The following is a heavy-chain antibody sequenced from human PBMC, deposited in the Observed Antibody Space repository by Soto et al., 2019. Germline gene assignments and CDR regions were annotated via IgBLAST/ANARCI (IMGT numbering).Heavy chain of an antibody. J-gene: IGHJ6*02. V-gene: IGHV1-69*02. CDR3: ARRRYCGVDCYNKFYYGMDV. CDR1: GSTFSSYT. CDR2: IIPVLGVT. Sequence: QVQLVQSGAEVRKPGSSVEVSCMASGSTFSSYTVNWVRQAPGQGLEWIGRIIPVLGVTHYARRFQGRVTINADRSRKTADMELTSLTSEDTAVYYCARRRYCGVDCYNKFYYGMDVWGQGTTVTVSS. D-gene: IGHD2-21*02.